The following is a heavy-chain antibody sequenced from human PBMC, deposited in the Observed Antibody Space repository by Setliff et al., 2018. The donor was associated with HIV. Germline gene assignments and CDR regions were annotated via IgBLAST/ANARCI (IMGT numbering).Heavy chain of an antibody. D-gene: IGHD2-15*01. Sequence: SETLSLTCTVSGGSISGSSYFLAWIRQPAGKGLEWIGRIYYSGSTNYNPSLKSRVTISVDTSKNQFSLKLSSVTAADTAVYYCARGVVVAATRWFDPWGQGTLVTVSS. CDR1: GGSISGSSYF. J-gene: IGHJ5*02. CDR3: ARGVVVAATRWFDP. V-gene: IGHV4-61*10. CDR2: IYYSGST.